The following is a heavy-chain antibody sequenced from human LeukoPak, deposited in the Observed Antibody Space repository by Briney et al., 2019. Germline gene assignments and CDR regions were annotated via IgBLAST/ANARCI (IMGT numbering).Heavy chain of an antibody. J-gene: IGHJ4*02. Sequence: ASVKVSFKASGYTFTSYDINWVRQATGQGLEWMGWMNPNSGNTGYAQKFQGRVTMTRNTSISTAYMELSSLRSEDTAVYYCARSGHSSGYYYHFDYWGQGTLVTVSS. CDR1: GYTFTSYD. CDR2: MNPNSGNT. CDR3: ARSGHSSGYYYHFDY. V-gene: IGHV1-8*01. D-gene: IGHD3-22*01.